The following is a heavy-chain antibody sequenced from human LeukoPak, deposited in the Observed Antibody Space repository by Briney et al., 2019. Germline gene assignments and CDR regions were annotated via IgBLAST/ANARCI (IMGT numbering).Heavy chain of an antibody. CDR1: GESSNTSY. J-gene: IGHJ4*02. V-gene: IGHV4-34*01. CDR2: ISHTGRV. Sequence: SETLSLTCSFQGESSNTSYWTWIRQPPGKGLEWIGDISHTGRVNFNPSLKSRVSISVDMSRHEFSLRVTSVTAADTAVYYCARAHSLTVRLFDYWSQGTLVTVSS. CDR3: ARAHSLTVRLFDY. D-gene: IGHD6-6*01.